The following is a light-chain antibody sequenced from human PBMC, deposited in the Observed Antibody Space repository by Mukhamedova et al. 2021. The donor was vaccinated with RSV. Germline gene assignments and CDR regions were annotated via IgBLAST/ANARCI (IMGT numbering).Light chain of an antibody. CDR1: QDINFS. V-gene: IGKV1-NL1*01. CDR3: QQHHTSFVT. CDR2: GAT. Sequence: VGDRATITCRASQDINFSLAWYQQKPGKAPKLLLYGATKLESGVPSRFSGSGSGTYYTLTISSLQPDDFATYYCQQHHTSFVTFG. J-gene: IGKJ1*01.